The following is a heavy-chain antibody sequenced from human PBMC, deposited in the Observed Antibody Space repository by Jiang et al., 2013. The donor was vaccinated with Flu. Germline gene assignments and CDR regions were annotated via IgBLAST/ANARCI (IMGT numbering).Heavy chain of an antibody. CDR2: ISGSGGNT. CDR1: GFTFSSYT. CDR3: AKDLREWELQGDDY. Sequence: QLVESGGGLVQPGGSLRLSCAASGFTFSSYTMSWVRQAPGKGLEWVSAISGSGGNTYYADSVKGRFTISRDNSKNTLYLQMNSLRAEDTAVYYCAKDLREWELQGDDYWGQGTLVTVSS. V-gene: IGHV3-23*04. J-gene: IGHJ4*02. D-gene: IGHD1-26*01.